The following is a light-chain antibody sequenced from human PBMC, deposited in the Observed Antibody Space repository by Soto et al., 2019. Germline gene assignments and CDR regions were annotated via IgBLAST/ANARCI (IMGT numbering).Light chain of an antibody. CDR1: QSVSSN. CDR3: QQYNNWPPWT. Sequence: EMVMKQSPATLSVSPGERATLSCRASQSVSSNLAWYQQKPGQAPRLLIYGASTRATGIPARFSGSGSGTEFTLTISSLQSEDFAVYYCQQYNNWPPWTFGQGTKVAIK. CDR2: GAS. V-gene: IGKV3-15*01. J-gene: IGKJ1*01.